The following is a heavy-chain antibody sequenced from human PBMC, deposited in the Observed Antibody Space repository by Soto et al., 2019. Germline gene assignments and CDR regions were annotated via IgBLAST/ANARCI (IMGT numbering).Heavy chain of an antibody. CDR2: ISWNRGSI. V-gene: IGHV3-9*01. CDR1: GFTFDDYA. D-gene: IGHD5-12*01. CDR3: AKDRATSYYYYYYMDV. Sequence: GGSLRLSCEASGFTFDDYAMHWVRQAPGKGLEWVSGISWNRGSIGYADSVKGRFTISRDNAKNSLYLQMNSLRAEDTALYYCAKDRATSYYYYYYMDVWGKGTTVTVSS. J-gene: IGHJ6*03.